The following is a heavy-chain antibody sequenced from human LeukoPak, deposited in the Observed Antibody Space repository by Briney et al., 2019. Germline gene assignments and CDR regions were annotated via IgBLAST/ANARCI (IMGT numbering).Heavy chain of an antibody. CDR1: GFAFSDYY. Sequence: GGSLRLSCAASGFAFSDYYMSWIRQAPGKGLEWVSYISSSGSTIYYADSVKGRFTISRDNAKNSLYLQMNSLRAEDTAVYYCATEDYLQLWSLRGQGTLVTVSS. J-gene: IGHJ4*02. V-gene: IGHV3-11*01. CDR2: ISSSGSTI. CDR3: ATEDYLQLWSL. D-gene: IGHD5-18*01.